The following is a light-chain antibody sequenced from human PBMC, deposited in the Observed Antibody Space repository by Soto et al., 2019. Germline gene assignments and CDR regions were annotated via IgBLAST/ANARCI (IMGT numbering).Light chain of an antibody. J-gene: IGKJ1*01. CDR2: AVS. CDR1: QSVSSN. V-gene: IGKV3-15*01. Sequence: EIMMTQSPGTLSASPGERATLSCRASQSVSSNLAWYQQKPGQAPRLLIYAVSTRATGIPARFSGSGSGTEFTLTISSLPSEDFAVYYCQQYNKWPLTFGQGTKVEI. CDR3: QQYNKWPLT.